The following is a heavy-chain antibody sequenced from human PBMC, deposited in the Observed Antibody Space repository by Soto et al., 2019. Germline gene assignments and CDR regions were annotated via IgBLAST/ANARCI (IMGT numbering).Heavy chain of an antibody. D-gene: IGHD6-13*01. CDR1: GGTFSSYA. CDR2: IIPIFGTA. V-gene: IGHV1-69*13. J-gene: IGHJ5*02. CDR3: ARPHYSRSWSWFDP. Sequence: SVKVSCKASGGTFSSYAISWVRQAPGQGLEWMGGIIPIFGTANYAQKFQGRVTITADESTSTAYMELSSLRSEDTAVYYCARPHYSRSWSWFDPWGQGTLVTVSS.